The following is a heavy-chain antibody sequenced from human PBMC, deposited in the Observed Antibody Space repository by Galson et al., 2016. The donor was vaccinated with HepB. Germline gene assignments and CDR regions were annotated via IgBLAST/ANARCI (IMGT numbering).Heavy chain of an antibody. Sequence: SVKVSCKASGYTFTDYYIHWVRQAPGQGLEWMGWINPKSGATNYAQKFQGWVTMTEDTSIKTAYMDLSRLKSDDTAIYYCAREAYSSGWYEVAVSKRTAHYFEYWGQGTLVTVSS. CDR2: INPKSGAT. V-gene: IGHV1-2*04. CDR3: AREAYSSGWYEVAVSKRTAHYFEY. CDR1: GYTFTDYY. D-gene: IGHD6-13*01. J-gene: IGHJ4*02.